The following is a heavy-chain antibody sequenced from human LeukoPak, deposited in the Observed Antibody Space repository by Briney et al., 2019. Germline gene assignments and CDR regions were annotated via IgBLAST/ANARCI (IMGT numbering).Heavy chain of an antibody. J-gene: IGHJ4*02. CDR3: ARGRGWLQSTPFDY. V-gene: IGHV4-39*01. CDR2: IYFSGST. CDR1: GGSISSSSYY. Sequence: SETLSLTCTVSGGSISSSSYYWGWIRQPPGKGLEWIGSIYFSGSTYYNPSLKSRVTISVDTSNNQFSLKVTSVTAADTAVYYCARGRGWLQSTPFDYWGQGTLVTVSS. D-gene: IGHD5-24*01.